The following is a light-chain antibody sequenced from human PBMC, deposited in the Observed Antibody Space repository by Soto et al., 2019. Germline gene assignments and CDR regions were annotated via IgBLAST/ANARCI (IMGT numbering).Light chain of an antibody. J-gene: IGKJ5*01. CDR3: QQSYSTPIT. Sequence: EIQMTQSPSSLSASVGDRVTITCRASQSISSYLNWYQQKPGKAPNLLIYAASSLQSGVPSRFSGSGSGTDFTLTISSLQPEDFATYYCQQSYSTPITFGQGTRLEIK. CDR2: AAS. CDR1: QSISSY. V-gene: IGKV1-39*01.